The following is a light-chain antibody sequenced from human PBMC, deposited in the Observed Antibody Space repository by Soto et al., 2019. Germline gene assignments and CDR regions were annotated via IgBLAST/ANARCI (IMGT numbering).Light chain of an antibody. J-gene: IGLJ1*01. V-gene: IGLV2-18*01. CDR1: SSDIGSYNR. Sequence: QSALTQPPSVSGSPGQSVTIPCTGISSDIGSYNRVSWYQQPPGTAPKLMIYEVNNRPSGVPDRFSGSTSGNTASLTISGLQAEDEADYYCSLYTRISTYVFGTGTKVTVL. CDR3: SLYTRISTYV. CDR2: EVN.